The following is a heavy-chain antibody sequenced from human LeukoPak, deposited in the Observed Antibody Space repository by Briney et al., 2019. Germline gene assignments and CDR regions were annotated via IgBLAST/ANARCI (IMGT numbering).Heavy chain of an antibody. CDR1: GFTFSSYA. Sequence: GRSLRLSCAASGFTFSSYAMHWVRQAPGKGLEWVAVISYDGSNKYYADSVKGRFTISRDNSKNTLYLQMNSLRAEDTAVYYCARNLQTLPYYFDYWGQGTLVTVSS. CDR2: ISYDGSNK. V-gene: IGHV3-30-3*01. J-gene: IGHJ4*02. CDR3: ARNLQTLPYYFDY.